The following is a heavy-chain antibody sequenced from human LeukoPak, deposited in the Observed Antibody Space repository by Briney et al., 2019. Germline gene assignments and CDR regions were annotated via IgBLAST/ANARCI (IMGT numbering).Heavy chain of an antibody. CDR2: ISNSSSYI. V-gene: IGHV3-21*01. J-gene: IGHJ4*02. CDR1: GFTFSSYS. D-gene: IGHD5-12*01. CDR3: ARAASGYDYPYYFDY. Sequence: GGSLRLSCAASGFTFSSYSMNWVRQAPGKGLEWVSSISNSSSYIYYADSVKGRFTISRDNAKNSLYLQMNSLRAEDTAVYYCARAASGYDYPYYFDYWGQGTLVTVSS.